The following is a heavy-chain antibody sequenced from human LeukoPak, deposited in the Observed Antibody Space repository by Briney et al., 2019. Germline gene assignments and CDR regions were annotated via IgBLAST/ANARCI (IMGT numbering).Heavy chain of an antibody. J-gene: IGHJ3*02. CDR3: ARDNYGAFDI. CDR2: IYYSGST. CDR1: GGSISSYY. Sequence: SETLSLTCTVSGGSISSYYWSCIRQPPGKGLEWIGYIYYSGSTNYNPSLKSRVTISVDPSKNQFSLRLSSVTAADTAVYFCARDNYGAFDIWGQGTMVTVSS. D-gene: IGHD4-11*01. V-gene: IGHV4-59*01.